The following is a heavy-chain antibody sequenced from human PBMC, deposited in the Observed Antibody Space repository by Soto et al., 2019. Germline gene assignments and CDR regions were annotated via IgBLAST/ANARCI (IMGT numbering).Heavy chain of an antibody. Sequence: QVQLVQSGAEVKKPGSSVKVSCKASGGTFSSYAISWVRQAPGQGLEWMGGIIPIFGTANYAQKFQGRVTITADESTSTDYMELSSLRSEDTAVDYCARARSDYYDSRGYRYYYYGMDVWGQGTTVTVSS. CDR2: IIPIFGTA. D-gene: IGHD3-22*01. J-gene: IGHJ6*02. V-gene: IGHV1-69*01. CDR3: ARARSDYYDSRGYRYYYYGMDV. CDR1: GGTFSSYA.